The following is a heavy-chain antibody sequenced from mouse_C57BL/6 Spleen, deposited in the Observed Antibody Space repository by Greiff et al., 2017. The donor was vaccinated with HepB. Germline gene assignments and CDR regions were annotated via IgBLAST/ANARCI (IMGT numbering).Heavy chain of an antibody. CDR3: ARSGYGSSYEYFDY. D-gene: IGHD1-1*01. Sequence: QVQLQQSGPELVKPGASVKISCKASGYAFSSSWMNWVKQRPGKGLEWIGRIYPGDGDSNYNGKFKGKATLTADKSSSTAYMQLSSLTSEDSAVYFCARSGYGSSYEYFDYWGQGTTLTVSS. CDR1: GYAFSSSW. V-gene: IGHV1-82*01. CDR2: IYPGDGDS. J-gene: IGHJ2*01.